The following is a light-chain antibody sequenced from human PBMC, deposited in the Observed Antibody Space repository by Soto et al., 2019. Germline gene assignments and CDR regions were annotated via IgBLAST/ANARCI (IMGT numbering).Light chain of an antibody. CDR3: LLYYGGAQLV. CDR2: TTN. J-gene: IGLJ3*02. V-gene: IGLV7-43*01. CDR1: TGSVTSGNY. Sequence: QAVVTQEPSLTVSPGGTVTLTCASRTGSVTSGNYPSWFQQRPGQAPRTLIYTTNSKHSWTPARFSGSLLGDKAALTLSGVQPEDEADYYCLLYYGGAQLVFGVGTKLTVL.